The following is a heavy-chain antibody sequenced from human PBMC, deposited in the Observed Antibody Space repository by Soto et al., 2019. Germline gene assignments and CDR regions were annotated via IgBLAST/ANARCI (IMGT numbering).Heavy chain of an antibody. J-gene: IGHJ3*02. CDR3: ARDGARDGYGNPGAFDI. V-gene: IGHV1-69*08. CDR1: GGTFSSYT. D-gene: IGHD5-12*01. Sequence: QVQLVQSGAEVKKPGSSVKVSCKASGGTFSSYTISWVRQAPGQGLEWIGRIIPILGIANYAQKFQSRVTIYADKPTSTAYMERSSLRSEDTAVYYGARDGARDGYGNPGAFDIWGQGTMVTVSS. CDR2: IIPILGIA.